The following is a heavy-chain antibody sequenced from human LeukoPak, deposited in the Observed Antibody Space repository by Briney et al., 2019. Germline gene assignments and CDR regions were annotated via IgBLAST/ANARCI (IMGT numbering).Heavy chain of an antibody. CDR2: IIPIFGTA. CDR3: VSGDFQGGPYYYYYMDV. V-gene: IGHV1-69*05. Sequence: SVKVSCKASGGTFSSYAISWVRQAPGQGLEWMGGIIPIFGTANYAQKFQGRVTITTDESTGTAYMELSSLRSEDTAVYYCVSGDFQGGPYYYYYMDVWGKGTTVTVSS. J-gene: IGHJ6*03. CDR1: GGTFSSYA. D-gene: IGHD3-10*01.